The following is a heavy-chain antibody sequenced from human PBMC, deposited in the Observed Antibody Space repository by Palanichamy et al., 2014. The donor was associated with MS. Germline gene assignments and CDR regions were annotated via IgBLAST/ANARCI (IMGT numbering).Heavy chain of an antibody. CDR2: ISKYNGDT. Sequence: HLVQSGAEVKKPGTSVKVSCKTSGYSFANYGIVWVRQAPGQGVEWLGWISKYNGDTKYPQKFQGRVTMTTGTSTTTAYLELRSLTSDDTAIYYCARDLGNGIPAGAYWGQGTLVTVSS. J-gene: IGHJ4*02. CDR1: GYSFANYG. V-gene: IGHV1-18*01. CDR3: ARDLGNGIPAGAY. D-gene: IGHD7-27*01.